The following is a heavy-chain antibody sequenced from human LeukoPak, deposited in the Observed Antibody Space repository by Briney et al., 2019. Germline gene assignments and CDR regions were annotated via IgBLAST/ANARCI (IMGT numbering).Heavy chain of an antibody. V-gene: IGHV5-51*01. CDR2: IYPGDSDT. J-gene: IGHJ4*02. Sequence: PGESLKISCKGSGYRFTSYWIGGVRQMPGKGLGWRGIIYPGDSDTRYSPSFQGQVTISADKSISTAYLQWSSLKASDTAMYFCASHNSGNFDYWGQGTLVTVSS. CDR3: ASHNSGNFDY. D-gene: IGHD1-26*01. CDR1: GYRFTSYW.